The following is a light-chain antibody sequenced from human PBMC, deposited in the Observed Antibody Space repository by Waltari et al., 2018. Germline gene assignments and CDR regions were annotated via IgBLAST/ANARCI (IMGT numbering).Light chain of an antibody. CDR3: QSAHSNGSDVV. CDR2: TAS. Sequence: SYELTQPPSVSVSPGQTARITCSGDALSKQFGYWYQQKSGRGPVLMIYTASGWPSGIPARFSGSSSGTTVTLTISAVQPEDEADYYCQSAHSNGSDVVFGGGTKLTVL. V-gene: IGLV3-25*03. J-gene: IGLJ2*01. CDR1: ALSKQF.